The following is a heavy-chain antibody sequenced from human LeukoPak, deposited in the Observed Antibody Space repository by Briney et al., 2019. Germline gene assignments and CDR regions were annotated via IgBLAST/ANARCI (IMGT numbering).Heavy chain of an antibody. D-gene: IGHD3-22*01. Sequence: SETLSLTWTVTGGSISSYYWSWIRQPPGKGMDGIGFIFYSGTTNYNPSLKSRVTISVDTSKNRFPLKQSSVTAADTAVYYCARGGWNKFDYWGQGTLVTVSS. J-gene: IGHJ4*02. CDR3: ARGGWNKFDY. V-gene: IGHV4-59*01. CDR1: GGSISSYY. CDR2: IFYSGTT.